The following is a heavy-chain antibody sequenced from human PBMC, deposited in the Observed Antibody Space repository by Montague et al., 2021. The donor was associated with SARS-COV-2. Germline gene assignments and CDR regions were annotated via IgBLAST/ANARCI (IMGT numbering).Heavy chain of an antibody. V-gene: IGHV4-61*09. Sequence: TLSLTCTVSGTSISSGSYNWSWLRHANGKGLEGVVHIYTSGTTDYSFYIKRPVTISVATSQNQFSLTLTSVTAAATAVYYCARAHSGSWAHLDNWGQGSLVTVSS. CDR2: IYTSGTT. CDR3: ARAHSGSWAHLDN. CDR1: GTSISSGSYN. D-gene: IGHD5-12*01. J-gene: IGHJ4*02.